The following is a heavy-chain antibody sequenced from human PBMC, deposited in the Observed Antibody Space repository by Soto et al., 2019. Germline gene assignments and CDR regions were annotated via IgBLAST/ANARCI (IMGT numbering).Heavy chain of an antibody. CDR1: GFSFSDYE. V-gene: IGHV3-48*03. J-gene: IGHJ4*02. D-gene: IGHD6-19*01. Sequence: PGGSLRLSCVASGFSFSDYEMNWVRQAPGKGLEWISYISRSDNTVHYADSVKSRFTISRDYARNSLYLQMNSLRAEDTAFYYCARESYSSGWLEYWGQGTLVTVSS. CDR2: ISRSDNTV. CDR3: ARESYSSGWLEY.